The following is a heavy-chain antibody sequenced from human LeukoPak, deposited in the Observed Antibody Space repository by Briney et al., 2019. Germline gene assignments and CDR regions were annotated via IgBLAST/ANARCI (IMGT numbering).Heavy chain of an antibody. CDR1: GGSISSSTYY. V-gene: IGHV4-39*07. J-gene: IGHJ6*02. Sequence: SETLSLTCTVSGGSISSSTYYWGWIRQPPGKGLEWIGSIYYSGSTYYNLSLKSRVTISVDTSKNQFSLKLSSVTAADTAVYYCARDRKRPYGMDVWGQGTTVTVSS. CDR2: IYYSGST. CDR3: ARDRKRPYGMDV.